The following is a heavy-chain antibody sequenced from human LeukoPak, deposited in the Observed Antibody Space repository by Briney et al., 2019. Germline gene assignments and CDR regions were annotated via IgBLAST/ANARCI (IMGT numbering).Heavy chain of an antibody. V-gene: IGHV1-18*01. J-gene: IGHJ6*02. Sequence: GASVKVSCKASGYTFTSYGISWVRQAPGQGLEWMGWISAYNGNTNYAQKLQGRVTMTTDTSTSTAYMELRSLRSDDTAVYYCARVGIAARPNYYYYGMDVWGQGTTVTVSS. D-gene: IGHD6-6*01. CDR3: ARVGIAARPNYYYYGMDV. CDR2: ISAYNGNT. CDR1: GYTFTSYG.